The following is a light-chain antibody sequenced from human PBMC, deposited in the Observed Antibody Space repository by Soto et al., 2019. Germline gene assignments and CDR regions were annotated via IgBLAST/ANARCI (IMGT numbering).Light chain of an antibody. Sequence: DFVMTQSLDSLAVSLGERATINCKSSQSVLSTSNNKNYLAWFHQKPGQPPKLVIYWASVRASGVPDRFSGSGSGTDFTLTISSLQAEDVAVYYCQQYHSDPITFGQGTRLE. CDR3: QQYHSDPIT. CDR2: WAS. CDR1: QSVLSTSNNKNY. J-gene: IGKJ5*01. V-gene: IGKV4-1*01.